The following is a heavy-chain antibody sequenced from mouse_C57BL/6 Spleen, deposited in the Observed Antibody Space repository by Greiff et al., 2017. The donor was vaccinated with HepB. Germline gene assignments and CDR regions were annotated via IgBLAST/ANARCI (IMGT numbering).Heavy chain of an antibody. J-gene: IGHJ3*01. D-gene: IGHD2-4*01. V-gene: IGHV2-4*01. Sequence: VQLQQSGPGLVQPSQSLSITCTVSGFSLTSYGVHWVRQPPGKGLEWLGVIWSGGSTDYNAAFISRLSISKDNSKSQVFFKMNSLQADDTAIYYCAKMGDYDRGFAYWGQGTLVTVSA. CDR3: AKMGDYDRGFAY. CDR1: GFSLTSYG. CDR2: IWSGGST.